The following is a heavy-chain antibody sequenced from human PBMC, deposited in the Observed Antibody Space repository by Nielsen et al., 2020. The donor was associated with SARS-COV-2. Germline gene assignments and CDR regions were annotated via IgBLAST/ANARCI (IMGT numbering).Heavy chain of an antibody. CDR3: ARDREGLSGIDAFDI. Sequence: GESLKISCAASGFTFSSYSMNWVRQAPGKGLEWVAVISYDGSNKYYADSVKGRFTISRDNSKNTLYLQMNSLRAEDTAVYYCARDREGLSGIDAFDIWGQGTMVTVSS. J-gene: IGHJ3*02. D-gene: IGHD3-10*01. CDR2: ISYDGSNK. V-gene: IGHV3-30*03. CDR1: GFTFSSYS.